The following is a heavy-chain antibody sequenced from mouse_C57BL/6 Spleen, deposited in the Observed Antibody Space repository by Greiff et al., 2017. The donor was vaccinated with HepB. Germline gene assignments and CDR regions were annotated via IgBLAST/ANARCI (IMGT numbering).Heavy chain of an antibody. D-gene: IGHD2-3*01. J-gene: IGHJ3*01. CDR3: ARDLLYDGYSWFAY. CDR1: GYSITSGYY. Sequence: DVKLQESGPGLVKPSQSLSLTCSVTGYSITSGYYWNWIRQFPGNKLEWMGYISYDGSNNYNPSLKNRISITRDTSKNQFFLKLHSVTTEDTATYYCARDLLYDGYSWFAYWGQGTLVTVSA. CDR2: ISYDGSN. V-gene: IGHV3-6*01.